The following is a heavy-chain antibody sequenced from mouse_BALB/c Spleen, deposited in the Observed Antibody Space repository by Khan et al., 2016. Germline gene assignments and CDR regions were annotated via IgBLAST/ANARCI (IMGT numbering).Heavy chain of an antibody. D-gene: IGHD1-1*01. V-gene: IGHV9-3-1*01. J-gene: IGHJ1*01. CDR2: INTYSGES. Sequence: QIQLVQSGPELKKPGKTVKISCKASGYTFTNYGMNWVKQAPGKGLKWMGWINTYSGESTYADDFKGRFAFSLETSANTADLQINNIKNADTASFFCARDRYYYGSSRYFDVWGSGTTGTVSS. CDR1: GYTFTNYG. CDR3: ARDRYYYGSSRYFDV.